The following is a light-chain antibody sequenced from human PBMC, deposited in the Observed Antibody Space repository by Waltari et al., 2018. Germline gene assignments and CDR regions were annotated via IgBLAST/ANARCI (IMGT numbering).Light chain of an antibody. J-gene: IGLJ2*01. CDR2: GTS. CDR3: QSYDTSLSVV. CDR1: GSNLGAGYD. V-gene: IGLV1-40*01. Sequence: QSVLTQPPSVSGAPGQRVSISCTGSGSNLGAGYDVHWYQQHPGKPPKLPSYGTSTRPPGVPDRFFGSQSGTSASLAITALQAEDEAEYYCQSYDTSLSVVFGGGTKLTVL.